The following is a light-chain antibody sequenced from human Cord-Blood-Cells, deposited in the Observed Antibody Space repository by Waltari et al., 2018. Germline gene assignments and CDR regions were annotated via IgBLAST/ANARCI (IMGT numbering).Light chain of an antibody. J-gene: IGKJ2*01. V-gene: IGKV1-5*01. CDR2: DAS. CDR3: QQYKSYPYT. Sequence: DIQMTQSPSTLSASVGDRVTITCRASQSISSWLAWYQQKPGEAPKLLIYDASSLESGVPSRFSGSGSGTEFTLTLSSLQPDDFATYYCQQYKSYPYTFGQGTKLEIK. CDR1: QSISSW.